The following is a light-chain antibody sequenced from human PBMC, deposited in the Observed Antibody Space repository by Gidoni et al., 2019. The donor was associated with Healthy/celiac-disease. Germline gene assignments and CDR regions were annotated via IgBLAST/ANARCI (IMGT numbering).Light chain of an antibody. CDR1: PSVSSN. CDR2: GAS. Sequence: EIVMTQSPATLSVSPGERATLSRRASPSVSSNLAWYQQKPGQATRLLIYGASTRATGIPARFSGSGSGTEFTLTISSLQSEDFAVYYCQQYNNWPPAYTFGQGTKLEIK. V-gene: IGKV3-15*01. J-gene: IGKJ2*01. CDR3: QQYNNWPPAYT.